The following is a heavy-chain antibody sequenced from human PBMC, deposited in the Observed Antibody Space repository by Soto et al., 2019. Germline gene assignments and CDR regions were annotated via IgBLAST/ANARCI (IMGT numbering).Heavy chain of an antibody. CDR2: TSSNGGST. Sequence: GGSLRLSCAASGFTFSSYAMHWVRQAPGKGLEYVSATSSNGGSTYYANSVKGRFTISRDNSKNTLYLQMGSLRAEDMAVYYCARGLVQAVAGSHVYGMDVWGQGTTVTVSS. CDR3: ARGLVQAVAGSHVYGMDV. V-gene: IGHV3-64*01. J-gene: IGHJ6*02. CDR1: GFTFSSYA. D-gene: IGHD6-19*01.